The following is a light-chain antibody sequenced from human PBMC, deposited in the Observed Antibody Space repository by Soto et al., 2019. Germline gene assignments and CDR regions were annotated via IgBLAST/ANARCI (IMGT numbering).Light chain of an antibody. V-gene: IGKV1-8*01. CDR2: AAS. CDR3: QQYYSYPWT. J-gene: IGKJ1*01. CDR1: QGISSY. Sequence: AIRMTQSPSSFSASTGDRVTITCLASQGISSYLAWYHEKPGKAPKLLIYAASTLQSGVPSRFSGSGSGTDFTLTISCLQSEDFATYYCQQYYSYPWTFGQGTKVDI.